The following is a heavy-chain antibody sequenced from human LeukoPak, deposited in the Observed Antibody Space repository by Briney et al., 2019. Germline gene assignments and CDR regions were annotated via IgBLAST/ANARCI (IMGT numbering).Heavy chain of an antibody. J-gene: IGHJ6*03. D-gene: IGHD2-2*01. CDR1: GFTFDDYG. V-gene: IGHV3-20*04. CDR3: ARDHIVVVPAARRSYYYYMDV. CDR2: INWNGGST. Sequence: RGSLRLSRAASGFTFDDYGMSWVRQAPGKGLEWVSGINWNGGSTGYADSVKGRFTISRDNAKNSLYLQMNSLRAEDTALYYCARDHIVVVPAARRSYYYYMDVWGKGTTVTVSS.